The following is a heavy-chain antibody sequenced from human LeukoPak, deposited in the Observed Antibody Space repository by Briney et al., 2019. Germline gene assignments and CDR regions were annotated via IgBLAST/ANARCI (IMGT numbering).Heavy chain of an antibody. J-gene: IGHJ6*03. CDR3: ARAVERYNFWSGYYRTDYYYYMDV. Sequence: PSETLSLTCTVSGSSINSADYWGWIRQPPGKGLEYIGSIFNSGRAYYNPSLESRITISMDTSKNQFSLKLDSVTAADTAVYYCARAVERYNFWSGYYRTDYYYYMDVWGKGTTVTVSS. CDR1: GSSINSADY. CDR2: IFNSGRA. D-gene: IGHD3-3*01. V-gene: IGHV4-38-2*02.